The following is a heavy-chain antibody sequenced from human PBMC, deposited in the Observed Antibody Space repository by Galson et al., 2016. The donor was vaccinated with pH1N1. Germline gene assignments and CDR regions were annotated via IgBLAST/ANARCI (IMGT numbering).Heavy chain of an antibody. CDR2: IHYSGNT. V-gene: IGHV4-59*01. CDR3: SRGDYYYGSGTDEDFGFDP. J-gene: IGHJ5*02. Sequence: LSLTCTVSGGSINSSYWGWIRQPPGKGLEWIGYIHYSGNTNYNPSLKSRVTISVDTSKNQFSLELSSVTAADTAGDYCSRGDYYYGSGTDEDFGFDPWGQGSLVTVSS. CDR1: GGSINSSY. D-gene: IGHD3-10*01.